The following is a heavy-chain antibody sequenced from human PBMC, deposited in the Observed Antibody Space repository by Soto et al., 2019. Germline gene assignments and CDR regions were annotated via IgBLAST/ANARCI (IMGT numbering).Heavy chain of an antibody. CDR2: IIPIFGTA. Sequence: ASVKVSCKASGGTFSSYAISWVRQAPGQGLEWMGGIIPIFGTANYAQKFQGRVTITADESTSTAYMELSSLRSEDTAVYYCARGDGTTEGGAFDIWGQGTMVTVSS. J-gene: IGHJ3*02. D-gene: IGHD3-16*01. CDR1: GGTFSSYA. CDR3: ARGDGTTEGGAFDI. V-gene: IGHV1-69*13.